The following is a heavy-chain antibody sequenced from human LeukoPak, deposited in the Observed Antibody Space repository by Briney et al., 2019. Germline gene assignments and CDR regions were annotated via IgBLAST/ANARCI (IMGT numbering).Heavy chain of an antibody. Sequence: ASVKVSCKASGYTFTGYYMHWVRQAPGQGLEWMGWINPNSGGTNYAQKFQGRVTMTRDTSISTAYMELSRLRSDDTAVYYCARTFHIAVAGTALDYWGQGTTVTVSS. J-gene: IGHJ4*03. CDR2: INPNSGGT. CDR1: GYTFTGYY. V-gene: IGHV1-2*02. CDR3: ARTFHIAVAGTALDY. D-gene: IGHD6-19*01.